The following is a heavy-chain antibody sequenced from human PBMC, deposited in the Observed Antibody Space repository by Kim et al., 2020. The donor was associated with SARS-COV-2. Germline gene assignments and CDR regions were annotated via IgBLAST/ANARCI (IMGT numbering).Heavy chain of an antibody. CDR2: VGSKANNFAT. CDR1: GFIFSGAN. V-gene: IGHV3-73*01. Sequence: GGSLRLSCAASGFIFSGANIHWVRQASGKGLEWVGLVGSKANNFATVYSASLKGRVTVSRDDSKNTAYLQMNSLNADDTAVYYCAAVDTSVPIHSWGQGT. D-gene: IGHD5-18*01. J-gene: IGHJ4*02. CDR3: AAVDTSVPIHS.